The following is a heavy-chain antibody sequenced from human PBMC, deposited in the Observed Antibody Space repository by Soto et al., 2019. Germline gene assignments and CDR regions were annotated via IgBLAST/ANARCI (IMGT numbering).Heavy chain of an antibody. CDR2: ISGSGGST. V-gene: IGHV3-23*01. Sequence: XVSLLLSCAASGFTFSSYAMSWVRQAPGKGLEWVSAISGSGGSTHYADSVKGRFTISRDNSKNTLYLQMNSLRAEDTAVYYCAKDAQKGPPTPHYWGQGTLVTVSS. J-gene: IGHJ4*02. CDR1: GFTFSSYA. CDR3: AKDAQKGPPTPHY.